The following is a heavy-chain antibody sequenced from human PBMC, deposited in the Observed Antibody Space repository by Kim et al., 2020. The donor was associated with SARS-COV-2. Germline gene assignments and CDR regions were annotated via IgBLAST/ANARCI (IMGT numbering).Heavy chain of an antibody. D-gene: IGHD6-13*01. CDR1: GFTFSSYW. V-gene: IGHV3-7*03. CDR2: IKQDGSEK. Sequence: GGSLRLSCAASGFTFSSYWMSWVRQAPGKGLEWVANIKQDGSEKYYVDSVKGRFTISRDNAKNSLYLQMNSLRAEDTAVYYCARDQRSIAAAGTNYWGQGTLVTVSS. J-gene: IGHJ4*02. CDR3: ARDQRSIAAAGTNY.